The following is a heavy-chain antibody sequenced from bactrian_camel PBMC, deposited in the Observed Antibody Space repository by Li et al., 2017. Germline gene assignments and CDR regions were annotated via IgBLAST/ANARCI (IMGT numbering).Heavy chain of an antibody. V-gene: IGHV3S1*01. J-gene: IGHJ4*01. D-gene: IGHD1*01. CDR3: AYDPRCISPTGGAWYYDT. Sequence: VQLVESGGGSVQSGGSLRLSCAASGDTDSANCFGWFRQAPGKERETVALINTGGDQNTHYADSVKGRFTISHDNAKKTLTLQMNNLKPEDTAMYSCAYDPRCISPTGGAWYYDTWGQGTQVTVS. CDR1: GDTDSANC. CDR2: INTGGDQNT.